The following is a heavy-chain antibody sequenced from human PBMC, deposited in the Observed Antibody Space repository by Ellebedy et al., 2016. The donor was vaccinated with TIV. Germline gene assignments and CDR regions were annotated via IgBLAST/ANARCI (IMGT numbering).Heavy chain of an antibody. CDR2: ISYDGSNK. J-gene: IGHJ4*02. D-gene: IGHD3-10*01. CDR3: ARTTMLRGVIISPIILFDY. Sequence: GESLKISCAVSGFSFRTYAMHWVRQAPGKGLEWVAVISYDGSNKYYADSVKGRFTISRDNSKNTMYLQMNSLRVEDTAVYYCARTTMLRGVIISPIILFDYWGQGTLVTVSS. CDR1: GFSFRTYA. V-gene: IGHV3-30-3*01.